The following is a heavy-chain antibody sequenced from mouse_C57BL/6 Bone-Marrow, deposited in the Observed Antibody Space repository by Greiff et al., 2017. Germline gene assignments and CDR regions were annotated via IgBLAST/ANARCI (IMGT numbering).Heavy chain of an antibody. CDR3: ARSMGGYFDY. V-gene: IGHV1-81*01. CDR1: GYTFTSYG. J-gene: IGHJ2*01. Sequence: VKLKQSGAELARPGASVKLSCKASGYTFTSYGISWVKQRTGQGLEWIGEIYPRSGNTYYNEKFKGKATLTADKSSSTAYMELRSLTSEDSAVYFCARSMGGYFDYWGQGTTLTVSS. CDR2: IYPRSGNT.